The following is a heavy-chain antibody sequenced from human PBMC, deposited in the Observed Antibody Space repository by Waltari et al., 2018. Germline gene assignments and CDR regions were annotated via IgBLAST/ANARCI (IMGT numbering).Heavy chain of an antibody. Sequence: EVQLVESGGGLVQPGGSLRLACAASGFTFSSYGMSWVRQAPGKGLEWVANIKQDGSEKYYVDSVKGRFTISRDNAKNSLYLQMNSLRAEDTAVYYCARGVTLDYWGQGTLVTVSS. V-gene: IGHV3-7*01. CDR1: GFTFSSYG. D-gene: IGHD4-4*01. CDR3: ARGVTLDY. CDR2: IKQDGSEK. J-gene: IGHJ4*02.